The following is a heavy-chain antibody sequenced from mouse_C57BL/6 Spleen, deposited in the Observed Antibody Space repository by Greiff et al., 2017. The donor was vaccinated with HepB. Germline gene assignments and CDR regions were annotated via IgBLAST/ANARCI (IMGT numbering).Heavy chain of an antibody. CDR3: ARSGYGSSYGYAMDY. D-gene: IGHD1-1*01. J-gene: IGHJ4*01. CDR1: GYTFTSYW. Sequence: VQLQQPGAELVKPGASVKLSCKASGYTFTSYWMQWVKQRPGQGLEWIGEIDPSDSYTNYNQKFKGKATLTVDTSSSTAYMQLSSLTSEDSAVYYCARSGYGSSYGYAMDYWGQGTSVTVSS. CDR2: IDPSDSYT. V-gene: IGHV1-50*01.